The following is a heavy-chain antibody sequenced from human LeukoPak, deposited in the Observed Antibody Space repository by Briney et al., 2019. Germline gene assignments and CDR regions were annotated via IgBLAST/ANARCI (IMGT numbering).Heavy chain of an antibody. CDR2: INTKSDGETT. D-gene: IGHD3-3*01. V-gene: IGHV3-15*01. CDR3: AAGHYTNL. Sequence: GGSLRLSCAASGFTFRNSWMRWVRQAPGKGLEWVGRINTKSDGETTDYAAPVKGRFTISRDDSKDTLFLQMNSLKPEDTAIYYCAAGHYTNLWGQGTLVTVSS. J-gene: IGHJ5*02. CDR1: GFTFRNSW.